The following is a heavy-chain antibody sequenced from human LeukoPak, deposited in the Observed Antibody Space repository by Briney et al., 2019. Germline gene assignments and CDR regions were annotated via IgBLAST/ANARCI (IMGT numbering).Heavy chain of an antibody. J-gene: IGHJ6*02. CDR2: IIPIFGTA. Sequence: GASVKVSCKASGGTFSSYAISWVRQAPGQGLEWMGGIIPIFGTANYAQKFQGRVTITADGSTSTAYMELSSLRSEDTAVYYCARVSLGNEPGSPQNYYYYGMDVWGQGTTVTVSS. V-gene: IGHV1-69*13. CDR3: ARVSLGNEPGSPQNYYYYGMDV. CDR1: GGTFSSYA.